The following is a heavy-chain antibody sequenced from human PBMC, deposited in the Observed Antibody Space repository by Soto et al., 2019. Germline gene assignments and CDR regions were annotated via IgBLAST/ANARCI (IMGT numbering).Heavy chain of an antibody. D-gene: IGHD3-16*01. Sequence: ASVKVSCKASGFRFSDYGFNWLRQAPGQGLEWMGWISAFNGNTETAQGLQDRVTMTTDSSTTTAHMDLTNLTTDDTAIYYCARSYYLADAFDVWGQGTMVTVSS. CDR1: GFRFSDYG. J-gene: IGHJ3*01. V-gene: IGHV1-18*01. CDR3: ARSYYLADAFDV. CDR2: ISAFNGNT.